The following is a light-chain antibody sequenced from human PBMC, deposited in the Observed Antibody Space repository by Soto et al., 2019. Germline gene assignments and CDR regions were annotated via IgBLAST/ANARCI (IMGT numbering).Light chain of an antibody. CDR1: QSISSW. CDR2: DAS. CDR3: QDYNLNSWT. J-gene: IGKJ1*01. V-gene: IGKV1-5*01. Sequence: GDRVTITCRASQSISSWLAWYQQKPGKAPKLLIYDASSLESGGPSRFSGSGSGTEFTISVVWVQSEDLASYDLQDYNLNSWTIDHGTKVDI.